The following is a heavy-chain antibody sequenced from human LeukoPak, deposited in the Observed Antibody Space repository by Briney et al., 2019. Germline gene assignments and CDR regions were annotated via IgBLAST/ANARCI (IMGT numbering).Heavy chain of an antibody. V-gene: IGHV3-21*01. Sequence: PGGSLRLSCAASGFTFSSYSMNWVRQAPGKGLEWVSSISSSSSYIYYADSVKGRFTISSDNAKTSLYLQMNSLRAEDTAVYYCARDLQQWLVAYDAFDIWGQGTMVTVSS. CDR2: ISSSSSYI. CDR1: GFTFSSYS. J-gene: IGHJ3*02. D-gene: IGHD6-19*01. CDR3: ARDLQQWLVAYDAFDI.